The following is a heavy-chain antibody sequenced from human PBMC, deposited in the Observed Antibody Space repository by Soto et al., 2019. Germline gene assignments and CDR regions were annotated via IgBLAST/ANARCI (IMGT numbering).Heavy chain of an antibody. Sequence: GASVKVSCKAFGYTFTTYGISWVRQAPGQGLEWMGWISPYTGDTNYAQKFQRRVTMSTDTSTSTAYMELRSLTSDDTAVYYCERVSNSFDYWGLGTLVTVSS. J-gene: IGHJ4*02. CDR2: ISPYTGDT. CDR3: ERVSNSFDY. V-gene: IGHV1-18*01. CDR1: GYTFTTYG.